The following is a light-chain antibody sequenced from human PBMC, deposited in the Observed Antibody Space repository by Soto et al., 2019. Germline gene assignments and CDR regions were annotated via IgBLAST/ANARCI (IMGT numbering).Light chain of an antibody. CDR1: SGHSRYA. J-gene: IGLJ1*01. CDR3: QTGGTGIHV. CDR2: LNSDGTH. Sequence: QSVLTQSPSASASLGPSVRLTCTLTSGHSRYAIAWHQQQPEKGPRFLMKLNSDGTHSKGDGIPDRYSGSSSGAERYLTSSSLQSEDEADYYCQTGGTGIHVFGTGTKVTVL. V-gene: IGLV4-69*01.